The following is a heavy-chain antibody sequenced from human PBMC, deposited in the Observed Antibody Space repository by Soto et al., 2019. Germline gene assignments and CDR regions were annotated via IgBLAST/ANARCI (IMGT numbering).Heavy chain of an antibody. CDR3: TRVRCSSGSCRDAYAI. CDR2: INNDGTYT. D-gene: IGHD3-22*01. V-gene: IGHV3-74*01. J-gene: IGHJ3*02. Sequence: EVQLVESGGGLVQPGGSQRLSCAASTFTFSIYWMNWVRQVPGKGLEWVSRINNDGTYTSYADSVKGRFTISRDNAKNTIYLQINSLRDEDTAMYYCTRVRCSSGSCRDAYAIWGQGIMVIVSS. CDR1: TFTFSIYW.